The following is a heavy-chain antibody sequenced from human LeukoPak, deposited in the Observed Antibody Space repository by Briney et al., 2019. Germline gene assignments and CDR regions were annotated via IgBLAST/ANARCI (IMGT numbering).Heavy chain of an antibody. V-gene: IGHV3-30*02. CDR1: GFTFSSYG. CDR3: AKDIPTAAAPGSI. D-gene: IGHD6-13*01. Sequence: PGGSLRLSCAASGFTFSSYGMHWVRQAPGKGLEWVAFIRYDGSNKYYADSVKGRFTISRDNSKNTLYLQMNSLRAEDTAVYYCAKDIPTAAAPGSIWGQGTMVTVSS. J-gene: IGHJ3*02. CDR2: IRYDGSNK.